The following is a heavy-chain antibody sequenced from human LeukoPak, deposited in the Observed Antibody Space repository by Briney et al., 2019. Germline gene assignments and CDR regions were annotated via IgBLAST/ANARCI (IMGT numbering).Heavy chain of an antibody. CDR1: GFTFSDYY. V-gene: IGHV3-11*01. Sequence: GGSLRLSCAASGFTFSDYYMSWIRQAPGKGLEWVSYISSSGSTIYYADSVKGRFTTSRDNAKNSLYLQMNSLRAEDTAVYYCARDPRLLHYGMDVWGQGTTVTVSS. CDR3: ARDPRLLHYGMDV. D-gene: IGHD3-22*01. CDR2: ISSSGSTI. J-gene: IGHJ6*02.